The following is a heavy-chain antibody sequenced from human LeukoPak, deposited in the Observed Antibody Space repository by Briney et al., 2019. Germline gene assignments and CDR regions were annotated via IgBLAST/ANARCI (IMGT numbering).Heavy chain of an antibody. CDR2: ISGSGGRT. V-gene: IGHV3-23*01. J-gene: IGHJ4*02. CDR3: AKSPTTGPPTRFDY. CDR1: GFTFRNYW. Sequence: GGSPRLCCAASGFTFRNYWMSWVRQAPGKGLECVSAISGSGGRTYYADSVKGRFTISRDNSKSTLFLQMNSLRAEDTAVYYCAKSPTTGPPTRFDYWGQGTLVTVSS. D-gene: IGHD1-26*01.